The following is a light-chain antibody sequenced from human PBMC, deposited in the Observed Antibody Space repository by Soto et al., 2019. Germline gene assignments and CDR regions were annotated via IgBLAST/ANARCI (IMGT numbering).Light chain of an antibody. CDR1: QSVTSTY. CDR3: HQYATSPLT. CDR2: DAS. Sequence: EIVLTQSPGTLSFSPGERATLSCRASQSVTSTYLAWYQQKPGQAPRLLMSDASSRATGIPDRFSGSGSGTDFTLTISRLEPEDCAVYYCHQYATSPLTFGGGTKVEIK. J-gene: IGKJ4*01. V-gene: IGKV3-20*01.